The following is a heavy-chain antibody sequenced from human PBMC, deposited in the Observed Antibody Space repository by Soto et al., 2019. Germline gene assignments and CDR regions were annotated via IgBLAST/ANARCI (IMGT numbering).Heavy chain of an antibody. D-gene: IGHD3-16*01. CDR3: AREPFLPRARHDY. V-gene: IGHV4-38-2*02. CDR2: IYHSGTT. J-gene: IGHJ4*02. CDR1: GDSITSIYH. Sequence: LSLTCAVSGDSITSIYHWAWIRQPPGRGLEWVASIYHSGTTYYNPSLKSRVTISVDTSKNQFSLNLRSVTAADSAVYYCAREPFLPRARHDYWGQGALVTVSS.